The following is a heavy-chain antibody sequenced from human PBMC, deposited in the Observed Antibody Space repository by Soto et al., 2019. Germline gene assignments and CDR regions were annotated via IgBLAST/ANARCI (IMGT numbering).Heavy chain of an antibody. CDR2: IYPMFGAA. Sequence: QVQLVQSGAEMKKPGSSVKVSCQSSGGTFNTYAMNWVRQAPGQGPEWMGDIYPMFGAANYAPKFQGRVTITADESTGTSYMQLSSLTSEDTALYFCAREVQVHTPDFVYWGQGTLVTVSS. D-gene: IGHD3-10*01. J-gene: IGHJ4*02. CDR1: GGTFNTYA. CDR3: AREVQVHTPDFVY. V-gene: IGHV1-69*19.